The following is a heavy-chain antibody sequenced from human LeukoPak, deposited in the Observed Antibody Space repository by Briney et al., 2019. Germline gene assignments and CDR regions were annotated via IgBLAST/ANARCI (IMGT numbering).Heavy chain of an antibody. J-gene: IGHJ5*02. CDR3: AREYSSSWYNWFDP. V-gene: IGHV3-7*01. Sequence: PGGSLRLSCAASVFTFSSYWMSWVRQAPGKGLEWVANIKQDGSEKYYVDSVKGRFTISRDNAKNSLYLQMNSLRAEDTAVYYCAREYSSSWYNWFDPWGQGTLVTVSS. D-gene: IGHD6-13*01. CDR2: IKQDGSEK. CDR1: VFTFSSYW.